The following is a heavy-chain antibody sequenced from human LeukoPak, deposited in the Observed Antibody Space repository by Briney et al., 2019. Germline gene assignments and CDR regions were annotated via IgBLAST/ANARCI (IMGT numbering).Heavy chain of an antibody. J-gene: IGHJ6*04. CDR3: EAKANGVYYFDV. CDR2: IHYSGSS. D-gene: IGHD3-10*01. CDR1: GYSISSDNW. V-gene: IGHV4-28*01. Sequence: SDTLSLTCAVSGYSISSDNWWGWIRQPPGKGLEWIGYIHYSGSSYYSPSLKSRVTMSVDTSKRQFSLKLSSVTAVDTAIYYCEAKANGVYYFDVWGKGTTVTVSS.